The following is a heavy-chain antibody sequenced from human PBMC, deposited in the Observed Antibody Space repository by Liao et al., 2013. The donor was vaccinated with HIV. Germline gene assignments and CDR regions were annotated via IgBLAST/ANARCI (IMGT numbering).Heavy chain of an antibody. V-gene: IGHV4-39*07. J-gene: IGHJ6*03. CDR1: GGSISSSSYY. D-gene: IGHD3-3*01. Sequence: QLYLEESGPGRVKPSETLSLTCTVSGGSISSSSYYWGWIRQPPGKGLEWIGYIYHSGSTYYNPSLKSRVTISIDTSKNHFSLKLSSVTAADTAVYYCARETYYDFWSGYYGDYYYYMDVWGKGTTVTVSS. CDR2: IYHSGST. CDR3: ARETYYDFWSGYYGDYYYYMDV.